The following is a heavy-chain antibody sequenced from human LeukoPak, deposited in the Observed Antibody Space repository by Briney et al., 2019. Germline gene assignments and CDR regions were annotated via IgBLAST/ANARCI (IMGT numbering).Heavy chain of an antibody. V-gene: IGHV1-2*02. CDR3: ARSSIAAAYVDWFDP. CDR2: INPNSGGT. Sequence: ASVKVSCKASGYTFTGYHMHWVRQAPGQGLEWMGWINPNSGGTNYAQKFQGRVTMTRDTSISTAYMELSRLRSDDTAVYYCARSSIAAAYVDWFDPWGQGTLVTVSS. CDR1: GYTFTGYH. D-gene: IGHD6-13*01. J-gene: IGHJ5*02.